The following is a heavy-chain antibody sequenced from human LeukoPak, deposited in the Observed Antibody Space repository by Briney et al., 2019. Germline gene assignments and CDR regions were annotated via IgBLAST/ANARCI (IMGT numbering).Heavy chain of an antibody. CDR1: GFTFSDYY. J-gene: IGHJ4*02. D-gene: IGHD3-10*01. CDR3: ARGGTMVRGVITSFDY. V-gene: IGHV3-11*06. CDR2: ISSSSSYT. Sequence: GGSLRLSCAASGFTFSDYYMSWIRQAPGTGLEWASYISSSSSYTNYADSVKGRFTISRDNAKNSLYLQMNSLRAEDTAVYYWARGGTMVRGVITSFDYWGQGTLVTVSS.